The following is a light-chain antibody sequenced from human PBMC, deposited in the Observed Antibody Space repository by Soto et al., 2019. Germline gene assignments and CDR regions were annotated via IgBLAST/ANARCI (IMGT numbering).Light chain of an antibody. CDR2: AAS. CDR3: QQADSFPLT. J-gene: IGKJ4*01. Sequence: DIQMTQSPSSVSASVGDRVTITCRASQCIRRWLDWYQQKPGKAAKLLIYAASSLQSGVPSRFSGSGSGTDFTRTISSLQPEDFATYFCQQADSFPLTFGGGTKVEIK. CDR1: QCIRRW. V-gene: IGKV1-12*01.